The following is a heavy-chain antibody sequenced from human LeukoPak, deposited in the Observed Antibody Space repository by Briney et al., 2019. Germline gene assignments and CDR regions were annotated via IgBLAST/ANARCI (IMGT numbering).Heavy chain of an antibody. CDR2: IYPGDSDT. CDR1: GYSFTSYW. CDR3: ARLRAEPRLPNFYGMDV. J-gene: IGHJ6*02. D-gene: IGHD1-14*01. V-gene: IGHV5-51*01. Sequence: GESLKISCKGSGYSFTSYWIGWVRQMPGKGLEWMGIIYPGDSDTRYSPSFQGQVTISADKSISTAYLQWSSLKASDTAMYYCARLRAEPRLPNFYGMDVWGQGTTVTVSS.